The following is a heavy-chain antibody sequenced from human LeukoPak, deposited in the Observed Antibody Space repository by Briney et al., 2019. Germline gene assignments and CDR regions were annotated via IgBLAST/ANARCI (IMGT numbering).Heavy chain of an antibody. CDR1: GGTFSSYA. D-gene: IGHD4-11*01. CDR3: AQSGGDTVTRFDY. J-gene: IGHJ4*02. V-gene: IGHV1-69*01. CDR2: IIPIFGTA. Sequence: ASVKVSCKASGGTFSSYAISWVRQAPGQGLEWMGGIIPIFGTANYAQKFQGRVTITADESRSTAYMELSSLRSEDTAVYYCAQSGGDTVTRFDYWGQGTLVTVSS.